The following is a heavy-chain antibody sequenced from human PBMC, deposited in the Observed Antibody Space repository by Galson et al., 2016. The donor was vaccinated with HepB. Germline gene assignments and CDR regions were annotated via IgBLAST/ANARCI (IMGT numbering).Heavy chain of an antibody. D-gene: IGHD1-26*01. Sequence: QSGAEVKEPGESLKISCKGSGYRFTSQWVGWVRQMPGKGLEWMGIIYPGDSGTRYSPSFQGQVTISVDKSISTAYLQWASLKASDTAMYFCASSLIGGATGGAFDIWGPGTRVTVSP. V-gene: IGHV5-51*01. CDR2: IYPGDSGT. CDR1: GYRFTSQW. J-gene: IGHJ3*02. CDR3: ASSLIGGATGGAFDI.